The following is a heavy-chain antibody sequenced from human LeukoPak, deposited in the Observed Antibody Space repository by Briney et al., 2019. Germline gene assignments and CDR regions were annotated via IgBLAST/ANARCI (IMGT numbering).Heavy chain of an antibody. Sequence: PSETLSLTCAVYGGSFSGYYWSWIRQPPGKGLEWIGYIFYSGSTNYNPSLKSRVTISVDTSKNQFSLKLNSVAAADTAAYYCARGGSSQQLVRFDYWGQGTLVTVSS. CDR2: IFYSGST. V-gene: IGHV4-59*01. J-gene: IGHJ4*02. D-gene: IGHD6-13*01. CDR3: ARGGSSQQLVRFDY. CDR1: GGSFSGYY.